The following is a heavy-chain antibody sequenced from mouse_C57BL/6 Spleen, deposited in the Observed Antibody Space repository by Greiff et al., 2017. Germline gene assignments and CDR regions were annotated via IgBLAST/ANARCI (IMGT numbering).Heavy chain of an antibody. CDR3: ARDYYGSSGD. V-gene: IGHV1-82*01. CDR1: GYAFSSSW. Sequence: QVQLKESGPELVKPGASVKISCKASGYAFSSSWMNWVKQRPGKGLEWIGRIYPGDGDTNYNGKFKGKATLTADKSSSTAYMQLSSLTSEDSAVYFCARDYYGSSGDWGQGTTLTVSS. CDR2: IYPGDGDT. D-gene: IGHD1-1*01. J-gene: IGHJ2*01.